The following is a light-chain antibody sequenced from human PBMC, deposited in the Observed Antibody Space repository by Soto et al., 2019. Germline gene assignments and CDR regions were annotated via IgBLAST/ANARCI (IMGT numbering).Light chain of an antibody. J-gene: IGLJ1*01. CDR2: EVS. CDR1: SSDIGGYKY. CDR3: SSYTSSSTYV. Sequence: QSALTQPASVSGSPGQSITIYCTGSSSDIGGYKYVSWYQLHPGKAPKLMVYEVSNRPSGVSDRFSGSKSGNTASLTISGLQAEDEADYHCSSYTSSSTYVFGTGTKVTVL. V-gene: IGLV2-14*01.